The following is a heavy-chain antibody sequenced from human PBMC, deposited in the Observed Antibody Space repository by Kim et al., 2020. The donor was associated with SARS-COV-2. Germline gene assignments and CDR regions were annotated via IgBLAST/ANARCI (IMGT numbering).Heavy chain of an antibody. D-gene: IGHD4-17*01. J-gene: IGHJ5*02. V-gene: IGHV4-59*01. CDR1: GGSISSYY. CDR3: ARDSEGPHDYGDYDRADWFDP. CDR2: IYYSGST. Sequence: SETLSLTCTVSGGSISSYYWSWIRQPPGKGLEWIGYIYYSGSTNYNPSLKSRVTISVDTSKNQFSLKLSSVTAADTAVYYCARDSEGPHDYGDYDRADWFDPWGQEPWSPSPQ.